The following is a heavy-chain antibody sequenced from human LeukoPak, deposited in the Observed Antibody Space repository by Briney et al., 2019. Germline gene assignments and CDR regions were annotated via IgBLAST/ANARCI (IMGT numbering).Heavy chain of an antibody. CDR3: AREGRRTSMVGP. J-gene: IGHJ5*02. CDR2: IYYSGST. CDR1: GGSFSGYY. D-gene: IGHD5-18*01. V-gene: IGHV4-34*01. Sequence: SETLSLTYAVYGGSFSGYYWGWIRQPPGKGLEWIGTIYYSGSTYYNPSLKSRVTISLDTSKNQFSLKLSSVTAADTAVYYCAREGRRTSMVGPWGQGTLVTVSS.